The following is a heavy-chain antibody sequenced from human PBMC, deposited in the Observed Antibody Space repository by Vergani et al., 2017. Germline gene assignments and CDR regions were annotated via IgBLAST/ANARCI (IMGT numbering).Heavy chain of an antibody. CDR1: GFGFSSYG. D-gene: IGHD5-18*01. CDR2: IRNKAYGGTT. Sequence: VQLVESGGGVVQPGRSLRLSCAASGFGFSSYGMNWVRQAPGKGLEWVAFIRNKAYGGTTEYAASVKGRFTISRDDSKRLAYLQLSGLKTEDTAVYFCSRGRGYSFGYSDYWGQGTLVTVSS. CDR3: SRGRGYSFGYSDY. J-gene: IGHJ4*02. V-gene: IGHV3-49*04.